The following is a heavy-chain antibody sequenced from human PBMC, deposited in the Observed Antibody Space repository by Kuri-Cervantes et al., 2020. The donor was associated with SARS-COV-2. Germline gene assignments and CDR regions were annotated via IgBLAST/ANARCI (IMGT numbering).Heavy chain of an antibody. J-gene: IGHJ6*03. V-gene: IGHV1-2*02. Sequence: ASVKVSCKASGYTFTGYYMHWVRQAPGQGLEWMGWINPNSGGTNYAQKFQGRVTMTRDTSISTAYMELSRLRSDDTAVYYCARDQEQLVRGYYYYYYMDVWGKGTTVTVSS. CDR1: GYTFTGYY. D-gene: IGHD6-6*01. CDR3: ARDQEQLVRGYYYYYYMDV. CDR2: INPNSGGT.